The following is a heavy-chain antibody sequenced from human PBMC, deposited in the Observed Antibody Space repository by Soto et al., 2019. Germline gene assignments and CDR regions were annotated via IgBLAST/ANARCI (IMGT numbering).Heavy chain of an antibody. V-gene: IGHV4-4*07. D-gene: IGHD2-15*01. J-gene: IGHJ6*02. CDR3: VRDCSGGGCYSDYGMDV. CDR2: IYSSGST. Sequence: LETLSLTYTVSGDSSRNFYWILIRQPAGKGLEWIGRIYSSGSTDYNASLKSRVSMSVDRSNNQFFLRLTSVTAEDTAVYYCVRDCSGGGCYSDYGMDVWGQGTTVTVSS. CDR1: GDSSRNFY.